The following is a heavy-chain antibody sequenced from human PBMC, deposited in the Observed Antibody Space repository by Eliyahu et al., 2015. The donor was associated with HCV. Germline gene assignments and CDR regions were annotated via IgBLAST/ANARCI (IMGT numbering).Heavy chain of an antibody. CDR3: ARIPEYSSGYYPPANDDAFDI. CDR2: IFSNDEK. CDR1: GFSLSNARMG. J-gene: IGHJ3*02. D-gene: IGHD3-22*01. Sequence: QVTLKESGPVLVKPTETLTLTCTVSGFSLSNARMGVSWIRQPPGKALEWLAHIFSNDEKSYSTSLKSRLTISKDTSKSQVVLTMTNMDPVDTATYYCARIPEYSSGYYPPANDDAFDIWGQGTMVTVSS. V-gene: IGHV2-26*01.